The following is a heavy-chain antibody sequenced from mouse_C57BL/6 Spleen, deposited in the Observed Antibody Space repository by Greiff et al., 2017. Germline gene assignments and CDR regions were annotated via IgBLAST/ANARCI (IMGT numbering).Heavy chain of an antibody. D-gene: IGHD1-1*01. V-gene: IGHV1-52*01. J-gene: IGHJ4*01. CDR2: IDPSDSAT. Sequence: QVQLQQPGAELVRPGSSVKLSCKASGYTFTSYWMHWVKQRPIQGLEWIGNIDPSDSATHYNQKFKDKATFTVDKSSSKAYMQLSSLTSEDSAVYYCARDLYYYGSSSAMDYWGQGTSVTVSS. CDR1: GYTFTSYW. CDR3: ARDLYYYGSSSAMDY.